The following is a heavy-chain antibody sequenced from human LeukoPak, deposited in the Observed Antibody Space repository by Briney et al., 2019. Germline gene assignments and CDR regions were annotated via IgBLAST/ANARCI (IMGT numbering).Heavy chain of an antibody. CDR3: ARAGVTIFGVVTPGAFDI. V-gene: IGHV3-48*01. J-gene: IGHJ3*02. Sequence: GGSLRLSCAASGFTFSSYSMNWVRQAPGKGLEWVSYISSSSSTIYYADSVKGRFTISRDNAKNSLYLQMNSLRAEDTAVYYCARAGVTIFGVVTPGAFDIWGQGTMVTVSS. CDR1: GFTFSSYS. CDR2: ISSSSSTI. D-gene: IGHD3-3*01.